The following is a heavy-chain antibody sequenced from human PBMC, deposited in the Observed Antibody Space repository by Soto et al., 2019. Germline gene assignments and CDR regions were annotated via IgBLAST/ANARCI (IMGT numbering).Heavy chain of an antibody. Sequence: EASVKVSCKASGGTFSIYTISWVRQAPGQGLEWMGRIIPILGIANYAQKFQGRVTITADKSTSTAYMELSSLRSEDTAVYYCAREGYYYDSSGYYYPSGAFDIWGQGTMVTVSS. CDR3: AREGYYYDSSGYYYPSGAFDI. J-gene: IGHJ3*02. CDR2: IIPILGIA. V-gene: IGHV1-69*04. D-gene: IGHD3-22*01. CDR1: GGTFSIYT.